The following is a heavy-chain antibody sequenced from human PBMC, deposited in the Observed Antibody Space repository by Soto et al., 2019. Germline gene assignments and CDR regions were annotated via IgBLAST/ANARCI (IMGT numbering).Heavy chain of an antibody. Sequence: PSETLSLTCTVSGGSISSSSSYWGWIRQPPGKGLEWVGSIYYLGNTYYNPSLGSRITISVDTSKNQFSLKLRSVTVADTAVYYCARSDSSGKTRYYFDHWGQGTLVTVSS. CDR1: GGSISSSSSY. J-gene: IGHJ4*02. D-gene: IGHD3-22*01. V-gene: IGHV4-39*07. CDR3: ARSDSSGKTRYYFDH. CDR2: IYYLGNT.